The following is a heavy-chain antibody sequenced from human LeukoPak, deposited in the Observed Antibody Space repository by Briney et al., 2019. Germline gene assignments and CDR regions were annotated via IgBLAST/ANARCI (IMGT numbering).Heavy chain of an antibody. J-gene: IGHJ4*02. CDR3: VKDRWIDY. V-gene: IGHV3-64D*09. CDR1: GFTFSAYT. D-gene: IGHD5-24*01. Sequence: AESLTLSCSVSGFTFSAYTMYWVRQAPGRGMQYVSSISSNGSKTYYADSVQGRFTIPRDNSTNALYLQMSSLRLEDTAVYYCVKDRWIDYWGQGVLVTVSS. CDR2: ISSNGSKT.